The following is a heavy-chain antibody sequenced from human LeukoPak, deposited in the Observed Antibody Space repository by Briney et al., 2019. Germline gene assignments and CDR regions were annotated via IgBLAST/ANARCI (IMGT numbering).Heavy chain of an antibody. CDR2: IKQDGSET. J-gene: IGHJ4*02. D-gene: IGHD6-19*01. V-gene: IGHV3-7*01. Sequence: GGSLRLSCAASGFIFSTYWMTWVRQAPGKGLEWVANIKQDGSETYYVDPVKGRFTISRDNAKNSLYLQMHSLRAEDTAVYYCVREGTTVALFDYWGQGSLVTVSS. CDR3: VREGTTVALFDY. CDR1: GFIFSTYW.